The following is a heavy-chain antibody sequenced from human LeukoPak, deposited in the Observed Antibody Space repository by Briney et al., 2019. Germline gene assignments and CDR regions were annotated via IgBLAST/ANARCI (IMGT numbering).Heavy chain of an antibody. J-gene: IGHJ4*02. CDR2: IYNNGGKT. CDR3: ARGLIVVSTITYYFDY. CDR1: GSIVSSNF. V-gene: IGHV3-66*01. D-gene: IGHD3-22*01. Sequence: GSLRLSCAASGSIVSSNFIGWVRQAPGKGPEWVSVIYNNGGKTTYGDSVKGRFILSRDNSKNTLYLQMNNLRAQDSAMYYCARGLIVVSTITYYFDYWGQGTLVTVSS.